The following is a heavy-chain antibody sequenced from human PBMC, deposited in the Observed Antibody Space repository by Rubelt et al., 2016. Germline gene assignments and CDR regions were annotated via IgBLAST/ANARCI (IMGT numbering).Heavy chain of an antibody. V-gene: IGHV3-30*07. D-gene: IGHD4-23*01. CDR3: TTDPLMTTVVT. J-gene: IGHJ4*02. CDR2: ISYDGSNK. Sequence: EWVAVISYDGSNKYYADSVKGRFTISRDNSKNTLYLQMNSLKTEDTAVYYCTTDPLMTTVVTGGQGTLVTVSS.